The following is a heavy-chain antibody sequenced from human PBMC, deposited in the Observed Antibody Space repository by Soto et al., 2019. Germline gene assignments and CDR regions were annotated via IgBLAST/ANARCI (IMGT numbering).Heavy chain of an antibody. CDR3: ARHRPGYSSSWLDY. Sequence: QLQLQESGPGLVKPSETLSLTCTVSGGSISSGTYSWGWIRQPPGKGLEWIGNSYFTGNTHYNPSHNLRVTMSVDTSKSQFSLSLTSVTAADTAVYYCARHRPGYSSSWLDYWGQGTLVTVSS. CDR2: SYFTGNT. V-gene: IGHV4-39*01. CDR1: GGSISSGTYS. J-gene: IGHJ4*02. D-gene: IGHD6-13*01.